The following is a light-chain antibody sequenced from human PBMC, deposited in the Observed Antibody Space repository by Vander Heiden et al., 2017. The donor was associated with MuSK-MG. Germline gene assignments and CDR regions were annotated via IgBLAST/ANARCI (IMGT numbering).Light chain of an antibody. V-gene: IGKV1-5*03. J-gene: IGKJ1*01. CDR1: QSISSW. Sequence: IQMTQSPSTLSASVGDRVTITCRASQSISSWLAWYQQKPGTAPKLLIYKASSLESGVPSRFSGSGAGTEFTLTISSLQPDDFATYYCQQYNSYSRTFGQGTKVEIK. CDR2: KAS. CDR3: QQYNSYSRT.